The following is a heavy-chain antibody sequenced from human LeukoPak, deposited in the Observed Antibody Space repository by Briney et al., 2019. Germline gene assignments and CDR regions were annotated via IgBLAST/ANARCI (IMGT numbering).Heavy chain of an antibody. J-gene: IGHJ4*02. CDR2: IHPSGGTT. Sequence: GASVKVSCKASGYTFSSNYIHWVRQGPGQGLEWMGIIHPSGGTTSYPQKFQGRVTMTRDTSTRTVYMELSSLRSDDTAVYYCASGYNSGWERFDYCGQGTLVTVSS. CDR1: GYTFSSNY. D-gene: IGHD5-12*01. V-gene: IGHV1-46*01. CDR3: ASGYNSGWERFDY.